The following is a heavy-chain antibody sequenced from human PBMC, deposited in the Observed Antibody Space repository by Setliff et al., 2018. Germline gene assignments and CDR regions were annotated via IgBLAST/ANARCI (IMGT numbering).Heavy chain of an antibody. CDR3: ARGPYYDYVWGSYRYIPHDY. CDR1: GGTFSSYA. J-gene: IGHJ4*02. D-gene: IGHD3-16*02. Sequence: ASVKVSCKASGGTFSSYAISWVRQAPGQGLEWMGGIIPIFGTANYAQKFQGRVTITADESTSTAYMELSSLRSEDTAVYYCARGPYYDYVWGSYRYIPHDYWGQGTLVTVSS. CDR2: IIPIFGTA. V-gene: IGHV1-69*13.